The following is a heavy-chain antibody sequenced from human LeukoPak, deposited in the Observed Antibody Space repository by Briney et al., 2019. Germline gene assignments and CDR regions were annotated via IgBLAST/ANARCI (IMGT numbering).Heavy chain of an antibody. V-gene: IGHV3-30*18. J-gene: IGHJ6*02. CDR2: TSYDGGNK. Sequence: PGGSLRLSCAASGFTFGNYGMHWVRQAPGKGLEWVAVTSYDGGNKYYADSVKGRLTISRDNSKNTLYLQMNSLSDEDTALYYCAKDRGSYYYDTDVWGQGTTVTVS. CDR1: GFTFGNYG. CDR3: AKDRGSYYYDTDV.